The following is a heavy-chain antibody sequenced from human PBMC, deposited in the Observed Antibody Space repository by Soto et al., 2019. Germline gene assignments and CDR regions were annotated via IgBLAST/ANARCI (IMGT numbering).Heavy chain of an antibody. CDR2: ILYDGSIE. CDR1: VFTFITYS. V-gene: IGHV3-30-3*01. Sequence: PVVSLRLSCSSSVFTFITYSINLFLQAPGKWLEWVAVILYDGSIEHYADSVKGRFTVSRDNSKNTVYLQMNSLTPEDTAVYYCEREESVAAIKWLEKWGKGNXVTVS. J-gene: IGHJ4*02. D-gene: IGHD6-6*01. CDR3: EREESVAAIKWLEK.